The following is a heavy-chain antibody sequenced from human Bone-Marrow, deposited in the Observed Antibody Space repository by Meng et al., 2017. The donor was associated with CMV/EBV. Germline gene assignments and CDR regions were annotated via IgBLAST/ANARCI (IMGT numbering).Heavy chain of an antibody. CDR2: INPNNGDT. CDR3: ARGGVGLVATFYN. V-gene: IGHV1-2*02. J-gene: IGHJ4*02. D-gene: IGHD5-12*01. Sequence: ASVKVSCKTSGYHFYSFYIHWVRRAPGQGLEWMGGINPNNGDTKYAQRFEGRVTMTTDTSITTVYMELSSLRSDDTAVYYCARGGVGLVATFYNGGQGTMVTVAS. CDR1: GYHFYSFY.